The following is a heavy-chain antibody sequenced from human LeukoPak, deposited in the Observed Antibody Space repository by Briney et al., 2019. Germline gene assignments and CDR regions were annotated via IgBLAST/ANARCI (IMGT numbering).Heavy chain of an antibody. CDR1: GGSISSNGYY. J-gene: IGHJ4*02. CDR3: ARTPTEAADPFDF. D-gene: IGHD6-19*01. V-gene: IGHV4-39*07. CDR2: IDYSGST. Sequence: PSETLSLTCTVSGGSISSNGYYWGWIRQPPGKGLEWIGSIDYSGSTYYNPSLQSRVTISFDTSRNQFSLRLTSVTAADTAVYYCARTPTEAADPFDFWGQGTLVIVSS.